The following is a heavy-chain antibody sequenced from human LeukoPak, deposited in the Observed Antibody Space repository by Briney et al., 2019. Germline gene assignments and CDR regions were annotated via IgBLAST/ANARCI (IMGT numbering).Heavy chain of an antibody. CDR3: ARARPIAVAGRFDY. Sequence: ASVKVSCKASGYTFTSCGISWVRQAPGQGLEWMGWISAYNGNTNYAQKLQGRVTMTTDTSTSTAYMELRSLRSDDTAVYYCARARPIAVAGRFDYWGQGTLVTVSS. V-gene: IGHV1-18*01. CDR1: GYTFTSCG. J-gene: IGHJ4*02. D-gene: IGHD6-19*01. CDR2: ISAYNGNT.